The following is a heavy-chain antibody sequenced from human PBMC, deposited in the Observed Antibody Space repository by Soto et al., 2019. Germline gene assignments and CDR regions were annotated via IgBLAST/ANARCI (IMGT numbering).Heavy chain of an antibody. D-gene: IGHD2-2*01. Sequence: ASVKVSCKASGYTFTSYVMHWVRQAPGQRLEWMGWINAGNGNTKYSQKFQGRVTITRDTSASTAYMELSSLTSEDTAVYYCARGERGCSSTSCYGNDWFDPWGQGTLVTVSS. CDR1: GYTFTSYV. CDR3: ARGERGCSSTSCYGNDWFDP. J-gene: IGHJ5*02. CDR2: INAGNGNT. V-gene: IGHV1-3*01.